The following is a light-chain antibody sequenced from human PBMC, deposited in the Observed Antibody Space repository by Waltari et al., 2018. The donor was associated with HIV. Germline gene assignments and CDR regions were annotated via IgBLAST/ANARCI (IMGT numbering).Light chain of an antibody. V-gene: IGKV3D-15*01. CDR1: QSVSDD. CDR3: QQYHIRPPLT. J-gene: IGKJ4*01. Sequence: EILLTQSPAALSVSPGERAVLSCRASQSVSDDLAWSQVHPGQAPTLVLYETSVRATGVPERCRGSGSGTDFTLTISGLQPEDFAVYYCQQYHIRPPLTFGGGT. CDR2: ETS.